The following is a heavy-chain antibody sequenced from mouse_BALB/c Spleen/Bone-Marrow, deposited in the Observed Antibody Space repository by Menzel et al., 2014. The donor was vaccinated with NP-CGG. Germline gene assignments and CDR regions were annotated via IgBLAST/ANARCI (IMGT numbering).Heavy chain of an antibody. J-gene: IGHJ2*01. Sequence: QVQLQQSGAELVRPGTSVKVSCKASGYGFTNYLTEWVKQRPGQGLEWIGAINPGSGGTNYNEKFKGKASLTADKSSSTAYMQLRSLTSDESAVYFCTRSLINYCSRYFDYWGQGTTLTVSS. CDR1: GYGFTNYL. CDR3: TRSLINYCSRYFDY. D-gene: IGHD1-1*01. CDR2: INPGSGGT. V-gene: IGHV1-54*01.